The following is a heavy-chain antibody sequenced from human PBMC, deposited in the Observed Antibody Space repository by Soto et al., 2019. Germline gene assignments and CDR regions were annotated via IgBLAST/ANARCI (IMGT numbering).Heavy chain of an antibody. V-gene: IGHV3-23*01. D-gene: IGHD2-21*01. J-gene: IGHJ4*02. Sequence: GGSLILSCAASGFTFSSYAMSWVRQAPGKGLEWVSAISGSGGSTYYADSVKGRFTISRDNSKNTLYLQMNSLRAEDTAVYYCAKNLVKTGDCYSSWGQGTLVTVSS. CDR2: ISGSGGST. CDR1: GFTFSSYA. CDR3: AKNLVKTGDCYSS.